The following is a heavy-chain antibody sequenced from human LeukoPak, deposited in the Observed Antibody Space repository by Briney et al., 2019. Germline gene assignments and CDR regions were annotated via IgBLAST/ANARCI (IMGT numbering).Heavy chain of an antibody. J-gene: IGHJ4*02. CDR2: LYTSGST. D-gene: IGHD3-3*01. V-gene: IGHV4-4*07. CDR3: ARGPRITIFGVVIRNYFDY. Sequence: SETLSLTCTVSGGSITDYHWIWIRQPAGKGLEWIGRLYTSGSTNYNPSLKSRVSMSVDTSKKQFSLKLSSVTAADTAVYYCARGPRITIFGVVIRNYFDYWGQGTLVTVSS. CDR1: GGSITDYH.